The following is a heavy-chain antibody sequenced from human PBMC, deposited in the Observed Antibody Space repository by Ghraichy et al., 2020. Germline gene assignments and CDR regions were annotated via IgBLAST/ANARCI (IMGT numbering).Heavy chain of an antibody. CDR1: GFTFSSYA. CDR2: ISGSGGST. V-gene: IGHV3-23*01. D-gene: IGHD3-16*01. CDR3: AKDWITFGGVPMGTYYGMDV. Sequence: GGSLRLSCAASGFTFSSYAMSWVRQAPGKGLEWVSAISGSGGSTYYADSVKGRFTISRDNSKNTLYLQMNSLRAEDTAVYYCAKDWITFGGVPMGTYYGMDVWGQGTTVTVSS. J-gene: IGHJ6*02.